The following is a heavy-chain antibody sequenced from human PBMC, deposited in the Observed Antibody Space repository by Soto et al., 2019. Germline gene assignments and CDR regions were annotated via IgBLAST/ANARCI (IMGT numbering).Heavy chain of an antibody. J-gene: IGHJ3*02. CDR1: GYTFTGYY. V-gene: IGHV1-2*04. CDR2: INPNSGGT. D-gene: IGHD3-22*01. CDR3: ARQMIGAPGAFDI. Sequence: ASVKVSCKASGYTFTGYYMHWVRQAPGQGLEWMGWINPNSGGTNYAQKFQGWVTMTRDTSISTAYMEPSRLRSDDTAVYYCARQMIGAPGAFDIWGQGTMVTVSS.